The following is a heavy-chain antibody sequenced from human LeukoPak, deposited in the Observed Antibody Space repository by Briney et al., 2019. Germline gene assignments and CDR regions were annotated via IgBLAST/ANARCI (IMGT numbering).Heavy chain of an antibody. D-gene: IGHD6-19*01. CDR2: IHHSGTT. Sequence: PSENLSLTCTVSGGSVSNGRFYWSWIRQPPGKGLEWIGSIHHSGTTEYNTSLKSRVTISVDTSKNQCSLRLSSVTAADTAVYYCTIGGGWLTDYWGQGSLVTVSS. CDR3: TIGGGWLTDY. CDR1: GGSVSNGRFY. V-gene: IGHV4-61*01. J-gene: IGHJ4*02.